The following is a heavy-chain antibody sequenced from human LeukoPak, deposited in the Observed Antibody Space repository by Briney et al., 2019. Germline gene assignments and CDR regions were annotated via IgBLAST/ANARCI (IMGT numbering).Heavy chain of an antibody. CDR3: ARDDGRDGYGAFDI. CDR2: ISYDGSNK. J-gene: IGHJ3*02. D-gene: IGHD5-24*01. V-gene: IGHV3-30*19. Sequence: GGSLRLPCAASGFTFSSYGMHWVRQAPGKGLEWVAVISYDGSNKYYADSVKGRFTISRDNSKNTLYLQMNSLRAEDTAVYYCARDDGRDGYGAFDIWGQGTMVTVSS. CDR1: GFTFSSYG.